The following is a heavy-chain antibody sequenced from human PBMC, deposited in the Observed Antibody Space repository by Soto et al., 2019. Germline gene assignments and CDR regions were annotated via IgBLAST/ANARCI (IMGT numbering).Heavy chain of an antibody. Sequence: SETLSLTCTVSGGFISSGGYYWSWIRQHPGKGLEWIGYIDYRGSTDYSPSLKSRVTISLDTSKNQFSLKLSSVTAADTAVYYCARLKTYDILHKSDYWGQGSLVT. CDR3: ARLKTYDILHKSDY. D-gene: IGHD3-9*01. CDR2: IDYRGST. J-gene: IGHJ4*02. CDR1: GGFISSGGYY. V-gene: IGHV4-31*03.